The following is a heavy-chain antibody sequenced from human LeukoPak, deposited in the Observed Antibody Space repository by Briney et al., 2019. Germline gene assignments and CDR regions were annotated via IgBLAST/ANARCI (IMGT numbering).Heavy chain of an antibody. CDR2: ISAYNGNT. J-gene: IGHJ4*02. CDR1: GYTFTSYG. D-gene: IGHD1-7*01. CDR3: ARDEPITGTTSHADY. V-gene: IGHV1-18*01. Sequence: ASVKVSCKASGYTFTSYGISWVRQAPGQGLEWMAWISAYNGNTNYAQKLQGRVTMTTDTSTSTAYMELRSLRSDDTAVYYCARDEPITGTTSHADYWGQGTLVTVSS.